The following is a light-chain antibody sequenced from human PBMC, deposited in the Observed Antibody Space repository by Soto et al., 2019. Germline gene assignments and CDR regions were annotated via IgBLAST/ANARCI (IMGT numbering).Light chain of an antibody. J-gene: IGLJ3*02. CDR2: GVN. V-gene: IGLV2-11*01. Sequence: QSALTQPRSVSGSPGQSVTISCTGTSSDVGRYNYVSWYQHHPGKAPKLMIYGVNERPSGVPDRFSGSKSGSTASLTISGLQAEDEADYHCCSYAGSYILVFGGGTKLTV. CDR3: CSYAGSYILV. CDR1: SSDVGRYNY.